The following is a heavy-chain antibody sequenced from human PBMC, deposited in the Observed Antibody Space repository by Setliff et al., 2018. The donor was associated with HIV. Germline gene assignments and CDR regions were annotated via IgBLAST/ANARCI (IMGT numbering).Heavy chain of an antibody. V-gene: IGHV1-2*06. D-gene: IGHD6-19*01. CDR2: INPNSGGT. Sequence: ASVKVSCKASGYTFTGYYMHWVRQAPGQGLEWMGRINPNSGGTNYAQKFQGRVTMTRDTSISTAYMELSRLRSDDTAVYYCARDWVAGTSGYYYYYMDVWGNGTTVTVSS. J-gene: IGHJ6*03. CDR1: GYTFTGYY. CDR3: ARDWVAGTSGYYYYYMDV.